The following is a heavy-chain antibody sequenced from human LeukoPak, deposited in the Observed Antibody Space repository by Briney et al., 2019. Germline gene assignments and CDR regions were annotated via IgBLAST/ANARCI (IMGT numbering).Heavy chain of an antibody. J-gene: IGHJ5*02. CDR1: GFTFGSYA. Sequence: PGRSLRLSCAASGFTFGSYAMSWVRQAPGEGLEWVSAISASGFTTHYADSVKGRFTISKDNSKNTLYLQMNSLRAEDTAVYYCAKDSRGNYVAWLDPWGQGTLVTVSS. V-gene: IGHV3-23*01. CDR3: AKDSRGNYVAWLDP. CDR2: ISASGFTT. D-gene: IGHD4-11*01.